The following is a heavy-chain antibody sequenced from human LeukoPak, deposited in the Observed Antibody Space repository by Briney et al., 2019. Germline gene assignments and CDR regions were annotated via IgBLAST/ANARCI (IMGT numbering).Heavy chain of an antibody. V-gene: IGHV3-48*03. Sequence: PGGSLRLSCAASGFTFSSYEMNWVRQAPGKGLEWVSYISSSGSTIYYADSVKGRFTISRDNAKNSLYLQMNSLRAEDTAVYYCARDSGYNCVDYWGQGTLVTVSS. D-gene: IGHD5-12*01. CDR2: ISSSGSTI. CDR1: GFTFSSYE. J-gene: IGHJ4*02. CDR3: ARDSGYNCVDY.